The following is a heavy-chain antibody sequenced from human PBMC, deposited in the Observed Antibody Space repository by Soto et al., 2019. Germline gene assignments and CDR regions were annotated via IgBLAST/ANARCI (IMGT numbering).Heavy chain of an antibody. CDR2: IYYSGST. V-gene: IGHV4-39*01. CDR3: ARHGGQWLALFDY. CDR1: GGSISSSSYY. D-gene: IGHD6-19*01. J-gene: IGHJ4*02. Sequence: SETLSLTCTVSGGSISSSSYYWGWIRQPPGKGLEWIGSIYYSGSTYYNPSLKSRVTISVDTSKNQFSLKLSSVTAADTAVYYCARHGGQWLALFDYWGQGTLVTVS.